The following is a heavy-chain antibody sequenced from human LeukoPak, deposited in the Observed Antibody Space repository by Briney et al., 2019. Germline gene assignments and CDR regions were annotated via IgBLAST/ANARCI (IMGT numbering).Heavy chain of an antibody. CDR3: ARHPRYYYYMDV. V-gene: IGHV4-38-2*02. CDR1: GYSISSGYY. Sequence: SETLSLTCTVSGYSISSGYYWGWIRQPPGKGLEWIGSIYHSGSTYYNPSLKSRVTISVDTSKNQFSLKLSSVTAADTAVYYCARHPRYYYYMDVWGKGTTVTISS. J-gene: IGHJ6*03. CDR2: IYHSGST.